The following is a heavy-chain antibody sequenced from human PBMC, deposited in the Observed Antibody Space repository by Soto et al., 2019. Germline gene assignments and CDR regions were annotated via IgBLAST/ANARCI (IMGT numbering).Heavy chain of an antibody. CDR2: INAGNGHT. CDR3: ARRSGSYYVDY. J-gene: IGHJ4*02. CDR1: GYTFTSYA. Sequence: ASVKVSCKASGYTFTSYAMHWVRQAPGQRLEWMGWINAGNGHTKYSQKFQGRVTITRDTSASTAYMELTSLRSEDTAVYYCARRSGSYYVDYWGQGTLVTVSS. V-gene: IGHV1-3*01. D-gene: IGHD3-22*01.